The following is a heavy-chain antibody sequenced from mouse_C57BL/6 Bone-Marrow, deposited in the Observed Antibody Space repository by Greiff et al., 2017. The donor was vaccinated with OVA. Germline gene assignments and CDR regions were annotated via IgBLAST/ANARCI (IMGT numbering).Heavy chain of an antibody. D-gene: IGHD1-1*01. CDR2: ISYDGSN. CDR1: GYSITSGYY. CDR3: ARRITTVAYFDY. J-gene: IGHJ2*01. Sequence: EVQLQASGPGLVKPSQSLSLTCSVTGYSITSGYYWNWIRQFPGNKLEWMGYISYDGSNNYNPSLKNRISITRDTSKNQFFLKLNSVTTEDTATYYCARRITTVAYFDYWGQGTTLTVSS. V-gene: IGHV3-6*01.